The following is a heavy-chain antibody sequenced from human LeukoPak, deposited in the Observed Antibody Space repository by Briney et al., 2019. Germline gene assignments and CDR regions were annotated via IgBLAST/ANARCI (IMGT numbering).Heavy chain of an antibody. Sequence: SVKVSCKASVGTFSSYAISWVRQAPGQGREWMGGIIPIFGTANYAQRFQGRVTITADKSTSTAYMELSSLRSEDTAVYYCARGYCSSTSCYAFDIWGQGTMVTVSS. V-gene: IGHV1-69*06. D-gene: IGHD2-2*01. CDR2: IIPIFGTA. CDR3: ARGYCSSTSCYAFDI. J-gene: IGHJ3*02. CDR1: VGTFSSYA.